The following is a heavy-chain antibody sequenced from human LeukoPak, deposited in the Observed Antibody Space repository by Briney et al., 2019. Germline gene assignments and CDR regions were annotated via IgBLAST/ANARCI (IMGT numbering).Heavy chain of an antibody. CDR2: FDPEDGET. CDR3: ATLPKGLSGYMNTLDY. CDR1: GYTLTELS. D-gene: IGHD3-22*01. Sequence: ASVKVSCKVSGYTLTELSMHWVRQAPGKGLEWMGGFDPEDGETIYAHKFQGRVTMTEDTSTDTAYMELSSLRSEDTAVYYCATLPKGLSGYMNTLDYWGQGTLVTVSS. J-gene: IGHJ4*02. V-gene: IGHV1-24*01.